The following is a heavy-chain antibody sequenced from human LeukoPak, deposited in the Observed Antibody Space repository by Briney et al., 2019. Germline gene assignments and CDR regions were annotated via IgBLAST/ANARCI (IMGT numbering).Heavy chain of an antibody. V-gene: IGHV3-74*01. CDR3: TRDLMDYDVSTGLHHYYMDV. CDR1: GFTFSSYW. Sequence: GGSLRLSCVASGFTFSSYWMHWVRQDPRKGLVWVSRINGDGRNINYADSVRGRFTISRDNAKNTLYLQMNTVRVEDTAVYYCTRDLMDYDVSTGLHHYYMDVWGQGTTVTVSS. J-gene: IGHJ6*02. D-gene: IGHD3-9*01. CDR2: INGDGRNI.